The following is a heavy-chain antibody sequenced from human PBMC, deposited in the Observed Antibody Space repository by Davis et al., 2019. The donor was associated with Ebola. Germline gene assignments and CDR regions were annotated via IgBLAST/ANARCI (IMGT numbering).Heavy chain of an antibody. CDR2: IYHSGST. Sequence: SETLSLTCAVSGGSISSSNWWSWVRQPPGKGLEWIGEIYHSGSTKYNPSLKSRVTISVDKSKNQFSLKLSSVTAADTAVYYCARVKYQLLGPYYYGMDVWGQGTTVTVSS. D-gene: IGHD2-2*01. J-gene: IGHJ6*02. CDR3: ARVKYQLLGPYYYGMDV. CDR1: GGSISSSNW. V-gene: IGHV4-4*02.